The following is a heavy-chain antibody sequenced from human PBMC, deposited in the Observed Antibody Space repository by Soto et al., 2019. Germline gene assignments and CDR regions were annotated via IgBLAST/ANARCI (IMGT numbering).Heavy chain of an antibody. CDR1: GFTFSSYE. CDR2: ISSSGSTI. Sequence: PGGSLRLSCAASGFTFSSYEMNWVRQAPGKGLEWVSYISSSGSTIYYADSVKGRFTISRDNAKNSLYLQMNSLRDEDTAVYYCARPSRRASHMDVWGQGTTVTVSS. V-gene: IGHV3-48*03. CDR3: ARPSRRASHMDV. D-gene: IGHD6-6*01. J-gene: IGHJ6*02.